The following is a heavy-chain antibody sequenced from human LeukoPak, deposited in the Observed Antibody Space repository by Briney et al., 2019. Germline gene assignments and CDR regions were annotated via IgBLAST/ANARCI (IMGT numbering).Heavy chain of an antibody. J-gene: IGHJ4*02. CDR2: IYYSGST. CDR1: GGSISSGGYY. Sequence: SETLSLTCTVSGGSISSGGYYWSWIRQHPGKGLEWIGYIYYSGSTNYNPSLKSRVTISVDTSKNQFSLKLSSVTAADTAVYYCARLVKVGATRFVDYWGQGTLVTVSS. CDR3: ARLVKVGATRFVDY. D-gene: IGHD1-26*01. V-gene: IGHV4-61*08.